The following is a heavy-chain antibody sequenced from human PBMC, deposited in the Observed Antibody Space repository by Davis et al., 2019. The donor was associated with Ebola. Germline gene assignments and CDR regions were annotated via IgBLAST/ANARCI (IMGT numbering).Heavy chain of an antibody. J-gene: IGHJ2*01. CDR2: ISYDGSNK. Sequence: PGGSLRLSCAASGFTFSSYGMHWVRQAPGKGLEWVAVISYDGSNKYYADSVKGRFTISRDNSKNTLYLQMNSLRAEDTAVYYCAKAGPGYFDWLDWYFDLWGRGTLVTVSS. V-gene: IGHV3-30*18. D-gene: IGHD3-9*01. CDR1: GFTFSSYG. CDR3: AKAGPGYFDWLDWYFDL.